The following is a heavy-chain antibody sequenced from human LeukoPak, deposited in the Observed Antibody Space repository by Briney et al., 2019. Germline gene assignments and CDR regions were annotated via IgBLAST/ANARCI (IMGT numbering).Heavy chain of an antibody. CDR2: ISYDGSNK. V-gene: IGHV3-30-3*01. CDR1: GFTFSSYA. D-gene: IGHD3-9*01. CDR3: ARGLAIRYFDWLSTGSIAAGGGDY. J-gene: IGHJ4*02. Sequence: GRSPRLSCAASGFTFSSYAMHWVRQAPGKGLEWVAVISYDGSNKYYADSVKGRFTISRDNSKNTLYLQMNSLRAEDTAVYYCARGLAIRYFDWLSTGSIAAGGGDYWGQGTLVTVSS.